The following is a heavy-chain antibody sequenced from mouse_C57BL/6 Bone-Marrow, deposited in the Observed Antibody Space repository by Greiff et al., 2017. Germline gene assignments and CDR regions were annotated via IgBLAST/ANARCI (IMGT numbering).Heavy chain of an antibody. D-gene: IGHD2-3*01. CDR2: INPSTGGT. CDR3: ARKDGYLYYFDY. Sequence: EVQLQQSGPELVKPGASVKISCKASGYSFTGYYMNWVKQSPEKSLEWIGEINPSTGGTTYNQKFKAKATLTVDKSSSTAYMQLKSLTSEDSAVYYCARKDGYLYYFDYWGQGTTLTVSS. J-gene: IGHJ2*01. CDR1: GYSFTGYY. V-gene: IGHV1-42*01.